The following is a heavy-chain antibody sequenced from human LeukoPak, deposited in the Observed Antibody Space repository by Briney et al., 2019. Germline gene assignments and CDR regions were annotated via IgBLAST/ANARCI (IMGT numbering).Heavy chain of an antibody. D-gene: IGHD6-13*01. CDR1: GFPFSSYW. CDR2: IKQDGSEK. J-gene: IGHJ4*02. Sequence: GGSLRLSCAASGFPFSSYWMSWVRQAPGKGLEWVANIKQDGSEKYYVDSVKGRFTISRDNAKNSLYLQMNSLRAEDTAVYYCARELVPDYWGQGTLVTVSS. V-gene: IGHV3-7*01. CDR3: ARELVPDY.